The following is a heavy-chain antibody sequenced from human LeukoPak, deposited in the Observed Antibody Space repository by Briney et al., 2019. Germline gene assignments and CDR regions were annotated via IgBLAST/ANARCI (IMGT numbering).Heavy chain of an antibody. V-gene: IGHV3-53*01. CDR2: IYSDNT. CDR3: ARRAGAYSHPYDY. D-gene: IGHD4/OR15-4a*01. Sequence: GSLRLSCTVSGFTVSRNSMSWVRQAPGKGLEWVSFIYSDNTQYSDSVKGRFTISRDNSKNTLYLQMNSLRAEDTAVYYCARRAGAYSHPYDYWGQGTLVTVSS. J-gene: IGHJ4*02. CDR1: GFTVSRNS.